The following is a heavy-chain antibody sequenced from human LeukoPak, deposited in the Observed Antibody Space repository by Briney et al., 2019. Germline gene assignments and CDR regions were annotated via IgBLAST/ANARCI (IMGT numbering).Heavy chain of an antibody. J-gene: IGHJ6*02. CDR3: ARVPDTYYDFWSGFGSRVDV. Sequence: AASVKVSCKASGGTFSSYAISWVRQAPGQGLEWMGRIIPILGIANYAQKFQGRVTITADKSTSTAYMELSSLRSEDTAVYYCARVPDTYYDFWSGFGSRVDVWGQGTTVTVSS. V-gene: IGHV1-69*04. D-gene: IGHD3-3*01. CDR2: IIPILGIA. CDR1: GGTFSSYA.